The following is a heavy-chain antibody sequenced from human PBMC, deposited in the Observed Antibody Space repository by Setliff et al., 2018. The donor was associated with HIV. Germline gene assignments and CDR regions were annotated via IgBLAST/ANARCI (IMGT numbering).Heavy chain of an antibody. CDR1: GGTFSAYA. CDR3: VREVRAAYKGPLWFGQSDPRPDTFDI. D-gene: IGHD3-10*01. J-gene: IGHJ3*02. V-gene: IGHV1-2*04. Sequence: GASVKVSCKASGGTFSAYAVNWVRQAPGQGLEWMGWINPYSGGTNYAQNFQGWVTMTRDTSITTAYMELSRLASDDAALYFCVREVRAAYKGPLWFGQSDPRPDTFDIWGQGTMVTVSS. CDR2: INPYSGGT.